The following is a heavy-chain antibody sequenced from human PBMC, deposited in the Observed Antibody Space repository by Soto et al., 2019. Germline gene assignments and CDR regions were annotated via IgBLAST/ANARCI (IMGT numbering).Heavy chain of an antibody. D-gene: IGHD3-22*01. J-gene: IGHJ6*02. Sequence: QVQLVQSGAEVKKPGASVKVSCKASGYTFTSYGISWVRQAPGQGLEWMGWISAYNGNTNYAQKLQGRVTMTTDTSTSTAYRELRSLRSDDTAVYYCARPYDSSGYYFHYGMDVWGQGTTVTVSS. CDR1: GYTFTSYG. CDR2: ISAYNGNT. V-gene: IGHV1-18*01. CDR3: ARPYDSSGYYFHYGMDV.